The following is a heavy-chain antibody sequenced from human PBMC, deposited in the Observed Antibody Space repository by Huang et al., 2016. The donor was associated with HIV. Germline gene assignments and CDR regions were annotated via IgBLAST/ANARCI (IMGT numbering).Heavy chain of an antibody. CDR3: ARGQGGYYYYYMVV. CDR1: GGSFSGYD. CDR2: ISHGEST. V-gene: IGHV4-34*01. J-gene: IGHJ6*03. Sequence: QVQLQQWGAGLLRPSETLSLTCAVYGGSFSGYDGTWIRQPPGKGLEWIGEISHGESTNCKPSLKSRVTISVDTSRNQFSLTLTSGTAADTAVYYCARGQGGYYYYYMVVWGKGTTVTVSS.